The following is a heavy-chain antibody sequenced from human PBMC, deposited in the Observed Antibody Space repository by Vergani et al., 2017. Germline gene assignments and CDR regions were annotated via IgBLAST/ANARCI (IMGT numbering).Heavy chain of an antibody. CDR2: MNPNSGNT. J-gene: IGHJ4*02. CDR1: GYTFTSYD. CDR3: ARGAVDYDFWSGYYCARAKSSIIDY. V-gene: IGHV1-8*01. D-gene: IGHD3-3*01. Sequence: QVQLVQSGAEVKKPGASVKVSCKASGYTFTSYDINWVRQATGQGLEWMGWMNPNSGNTGYAQKFQGRVTMTRNTSISTAYMELSSLRSEDTAVYYCARGAVDYDFWSGYYCARAKSSIIDYWGQGTLVTVSS.